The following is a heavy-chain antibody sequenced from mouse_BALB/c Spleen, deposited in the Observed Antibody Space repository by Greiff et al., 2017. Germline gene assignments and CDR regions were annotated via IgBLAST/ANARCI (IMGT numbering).Heavy chain of an antibody. Sequence: EVQRVESGPELVKPGASVKMSCKASGYTFTSYVMHWVKQKPGQGLEWIGYINPYNDGTKYNEKFKGKATLTSDKSSSTAYMELSSLTSEDSAVYYWARGGMITTGAWCAYWGQGTLVTVSA. J-gene: IGHJ3*01. CDR1: GYTFTSYV. D-gene: IGHD2-4*01. CDR2: INPYNDGT. V-gene: IGHV1-14*01. CDR3: ARGGMITTGAWCAY.